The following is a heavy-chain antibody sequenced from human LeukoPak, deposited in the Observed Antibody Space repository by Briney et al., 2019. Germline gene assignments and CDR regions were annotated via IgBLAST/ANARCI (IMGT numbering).Heavy chain of an antibody. V-gene: IGHV4-59*12. CDR3: SSPGVTIFGVDSIDAFDI. CDR1: GGSISSYY. D-gene: IGHD3-3*01. J-gene: IGHJ3*02. Sequence: KPSETLSLTCTVSGGSISSYYWSWIRQPPGKGLEWIGYIYHSGSTNYNPSLKSRVTISVDTSKNQFSLKLSSVTAADTAVYYCSSPGVTIFGVDSIDAFDIWGQGTMVTVSS. CDR2: IYHSGST.